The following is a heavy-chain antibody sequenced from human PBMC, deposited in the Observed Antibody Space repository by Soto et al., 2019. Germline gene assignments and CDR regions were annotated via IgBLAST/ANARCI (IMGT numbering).Heavy chain of an antibody. V-gene: IGHV1-69*13. CDR3: ARVPRPNYDFWGGYSNWFDP. D-gene: IGHD3-3*01. Sequence: SVKVSCKASGGTFSSYAISWVRQAPGQGLEWMGGIIPIFGTANYAQKFQGRVTITADESTSTAYMELSSLRSEDTAVYYCARVPRPNYDFWGGYSNWFDPWGQGTLVTVSS. J-gene: IGHJ5*02. CDR2: IIPIFGTA. CDR1: GGTFSSYA.